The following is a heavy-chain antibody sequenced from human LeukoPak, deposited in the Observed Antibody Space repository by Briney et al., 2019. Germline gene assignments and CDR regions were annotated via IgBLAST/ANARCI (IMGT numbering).Heavy chain of an antibody. CDR1: DGSISSYY. CDR3: ARGGGSSSWYWGIGNNWFDP. J-gene: IGHJ5*02. CDR2: IYTSGST. Sequence: PSETLSLTCTVSDGSISSYYWSWIRQPAGKGLEWIGRIYTSGSTNYNPSLKSRVTMSVDTSKNQFSLKLSSVTAADTAVYYCARGGGSSSWYWGIGNNWFDPWGQGTLVTVSS. D-gene: IGHD6-13*01. V-gene: IGHV4-4*07.